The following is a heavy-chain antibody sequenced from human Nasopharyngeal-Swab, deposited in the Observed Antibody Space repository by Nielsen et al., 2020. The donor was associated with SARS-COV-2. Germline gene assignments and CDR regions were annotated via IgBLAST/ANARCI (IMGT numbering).Heavy chain of an antibody. CDR1: GGSFSGYY. J-gene: IGHJ6*02. V-gene: IGHV4-34*01. D-gene: IGHD5-18*01. CDR2: INPSGST. CDR3: ARDERPDLEGYSYGYEYYYYYYGMDV. Sequence: SETLSLTCAVYGGSFSGYYWSWIRQPPGKGLEWIGEINPSGSTNYNPSLSSRVTISVDTSKNQFSLKLSSMTAADTAVYYCARDERPDLEGYSYGYEYYYYYYGMDVWGQGTTVTVSS.